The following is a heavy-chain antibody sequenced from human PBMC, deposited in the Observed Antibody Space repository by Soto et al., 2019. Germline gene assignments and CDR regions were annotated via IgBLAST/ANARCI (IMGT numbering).Heavy chain of an antibody. Sequence: PSETLSLTCAVYGGSFSGYYWSWIRQPPGKGLEWIGEINHSGSTNYNPSLKSRVTISVDTSKNQFSLKLSSVTAADTAVYYCARNRPYDPYCSGGSCYATFDYWGQGTLVTAPQ. J-gene: IGHJ4*02. CDR2: INHSGST. CDR1: GGSFSGYY. CDR3: ARNRPYDPYCSGGSCYATFDY. D-gene: IGHD2-15*01. V-gene: IGHV4-34*01.